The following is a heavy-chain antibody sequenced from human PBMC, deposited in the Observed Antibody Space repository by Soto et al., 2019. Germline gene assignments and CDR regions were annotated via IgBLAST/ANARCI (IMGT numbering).Heavy chain of an antibody. J-gene: IGHJ4*02. CDR1: GGSISSYY. D-gene: IGHD2-2*02. CDR2: IYYSGST. Sequence: PSETLSLTCTVSGGSISSYYWSWIRQPPGKGLERIGYIYYSGSTNYNPSLKSRVTISVDTSKNQFSLKLSSVTAADTAVYYCARGSFRVPAAINYWGQGTLVTVSS. CDR3: ARGSFRVPAAINY. V-gene: IGHV4-59*01.